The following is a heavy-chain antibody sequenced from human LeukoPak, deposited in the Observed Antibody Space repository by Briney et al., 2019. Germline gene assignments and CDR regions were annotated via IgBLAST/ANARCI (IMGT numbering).Heavy chain of an antibody. CDR1: GGSINNYY. V-gene: IGHV4-4*07. CDR3: ARAAGVTLEYYYYGMDV. D-gene: IGHD4-23*01. CDR2: IYSSGST. Sequence: SETLSLTCSVSGGSINNYYGSWIRQPVGKGLEWVGRIYSSGSTNYNPSLKSRGTMSVDTSKNQFSLKLTSVTAADTAVYYCARAAGVTLEYYYYGMDVWGQGTTVTVSS. J-gene: IGHJ6*02.